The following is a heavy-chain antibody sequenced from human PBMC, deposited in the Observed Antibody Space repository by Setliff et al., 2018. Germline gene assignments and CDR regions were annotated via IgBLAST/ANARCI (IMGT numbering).Heavy chain of an antibody. J-gene: IGHJ4*02. CDR1: GGSISTTNYF. CDR3: RFWSGYYKNDY. Sequence: KPSETLSLTCTVSGGSISTTNYFWGWIRQPPGGGLEWIGILYYTGATYYNPSLKSRVTISVDTPNNQFSLKLSSVTAADTAVYYCRFWSGYYKNDYWGQGTLVTVSS. CDR2: LYYTGAT. V-gene: IGHV4-39*07. D-gene: IGHD3-3*01.